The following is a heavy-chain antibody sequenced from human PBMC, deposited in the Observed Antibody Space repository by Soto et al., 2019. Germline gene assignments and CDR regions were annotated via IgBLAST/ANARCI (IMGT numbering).Heavy chain of an antibody. V-gene: IGHV3-30*18. Sequence: GGSLRLACAASGFTFSSYGMHWVRQAPGKGLEWVAVISYDGSDKYYADSVKGRFTISRDNSKNTMYLQMNSLRGEDTAVYYCLKSPYSSIPTPFHYWGQGTLVTGSS. D-gene: IGHD6-13*01. CDR2: ISYDGSDK. J-gene: IGHJ4*02. CDR3: LKSPYSSIPTPFHY. CDR1: GFTFSSYG.